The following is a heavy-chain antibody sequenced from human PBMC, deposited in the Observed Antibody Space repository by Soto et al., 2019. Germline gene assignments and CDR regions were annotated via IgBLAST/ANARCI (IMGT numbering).Heavy chain of an antibody. Sequence: PGGSLRLSCAASGFTFSSYRMHWVRQAPGKGLEWVAVISYDGSNKYYADSVKGRFTISRDNSKNTLYLQMNSLRAEDTAVYYCAKEEGYCSGGSCPSWFDPWGQGT. CDR1: GFTFSSYR. D-gene: IGHD2-15*01. CDR3: AKEEGYCSGGSCPSWFDP. V-gene: IGHV3-30*18. J-gene: IGHJ5*02. CDR2: ISYDGSNK.